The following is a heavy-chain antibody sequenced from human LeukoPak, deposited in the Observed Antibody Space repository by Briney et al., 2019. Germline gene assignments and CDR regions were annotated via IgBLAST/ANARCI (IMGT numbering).Heavy chain of an antibody. V-gene: IGHV4-59*01. J-gene: IGHJ5*02. CDR2: IYYSGST. Sequence: SETLCLTCTVSGGSISSYYWSRIRQPPGKGLEWIGYIYYSGSTNYNPSLKSRVTISVDTSKNQFSLKLSSVTAADTAVYYCARDPSWEWNWFDPWGQGTLVTVSS. CDR3: ARDPSWEWNWFDP. D-gene: IGHD3-3*01. CDR1: GGSISSYY.